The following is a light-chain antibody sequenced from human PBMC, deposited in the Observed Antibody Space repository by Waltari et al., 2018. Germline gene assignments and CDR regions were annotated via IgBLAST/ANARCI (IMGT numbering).Light chain of an antibody. CDR1: ILGDSF. J-gene: IGLJ3*02. V-gene: IGLV3-1*01. CDR2: QAT. Sequence: SYELTQPPSVSVSPGQTASITCSGYILGDSFASWYRQKPGQSPVVVIYQATKRPPGIPERFSGSNSENTATLTISGTQATDEADYYCQAWHAGTVVFGGGTKLAVL. CDR3: QAWHAGTVV.